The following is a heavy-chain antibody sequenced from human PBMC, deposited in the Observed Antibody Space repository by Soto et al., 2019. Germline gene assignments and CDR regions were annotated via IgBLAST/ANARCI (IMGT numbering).Heavy chain of an antibody. V-gene: IGHV3-72*01. CDR1: GFTLSDHY. Sequence: GSLRLSCAGSGFTLSDHYIDWVRQAPGKGLEWVGRSRDKPQGYSTAYAPSVKGRFTISADKSISTAYLQWGSLKASDTAMYYCARRGYYSGSGSLNWFDPWGQGTLVTVSS. D-gene: IGHD3-10*01. J-gene: IGHJ5*02. CDR2: SRDKPQGYST. CDR3: ARRGYYSGSGSLNWFDP.